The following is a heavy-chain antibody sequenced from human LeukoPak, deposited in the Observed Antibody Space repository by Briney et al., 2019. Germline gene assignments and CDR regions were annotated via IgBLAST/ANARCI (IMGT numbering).Heavy chain of an antibody. CDR1: GFTCSRYS. D-gene: IGHD3-3*02. CDR2: ISGGSTST. J-gene: IGHJ6*02. CDR3: ARNTPSLSTNGMDV. V-gene: IGHV3-21*01. Sequence: GGSLRLSCAVSGFTCSRYSMNWVRQAPGKGLEWVSVISGGSTSTFYADSVKGRFTISRDNAKNSLYLQMDSLRAEDTAVYYCARNTPSLSTNGMDVWGQGTTVTVSS.